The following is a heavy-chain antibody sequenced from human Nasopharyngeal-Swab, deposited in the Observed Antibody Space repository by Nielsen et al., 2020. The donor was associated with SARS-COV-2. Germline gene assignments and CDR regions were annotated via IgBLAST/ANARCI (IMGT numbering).Heavy chain of an antibody. J-gene: IGHJ5*02. CDR1: GFTFSHYF. V-gene: IGHV1-46*01. Sequence: ASVKVSCKASGFTFSHYFMHWVRQAPGQGLEWMGVTTPSGGATNYARKFRGRVTMTRDPSTSTLYLDLSSLKSEDTAVYFCASEPGGMAAPGKHFDPWGQGTLVTVSS. CDR2: TTPSGGAT. D-gene: IGHD6-13*01. CDR3: ASEPGGMAAPGKHFDP.